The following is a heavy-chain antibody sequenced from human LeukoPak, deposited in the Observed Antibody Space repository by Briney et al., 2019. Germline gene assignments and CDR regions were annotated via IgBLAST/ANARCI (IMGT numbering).Heavy chain of an antibody. CDR2: IRYDGSNE. Sequence: PGGSLRLSCAASGFTFSSYGMHWVRQAPGKGLEWVSFIRYDGSNEYYADSVRGRFTISRDNSKNTLYLQMNSLRAEDTAVYYCAKGKDDYYDSSGYIDYWGQGTLVTVSS. D-gene: IGHD3-22*01. V-gene: IGHV3-30*02. J-gene: IGHJ4*02. CDR3: AKGKDDYYDSSGYIDY. CDR1: GFTFSSYG.